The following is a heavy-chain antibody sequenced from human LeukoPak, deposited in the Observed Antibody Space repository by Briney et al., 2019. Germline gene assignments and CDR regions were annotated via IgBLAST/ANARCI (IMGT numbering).Heavy chain of an antibody. J-gene: IGHJ4*02. D-gene: IGHD6-13*01. CDR3: ARDHYSRNDY. V-gene: IGHV3-48*02. CDR1: GFPFTTYS. CDR2: ISGSSSTI. Sequence: PGGSLSLSCAASGFPFTTYSTTWVRQAPGKGLEWVSYISGSSSTIYYADSVKGRFTISRDNAKNSLFLQMNSLRDEDTAVYYCARDHYSRNDYWGQGTPVTVSS.